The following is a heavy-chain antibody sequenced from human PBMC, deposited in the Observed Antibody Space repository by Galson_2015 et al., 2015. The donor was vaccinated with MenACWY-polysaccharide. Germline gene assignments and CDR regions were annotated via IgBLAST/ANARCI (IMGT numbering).Heavy chain of an antibody. D-gene: IGHD3-22*01. Sequence: SLRLSCAASGLTFSSYGMSWVRQALGKGLEWVSTVTGGGGGTYYADSVKGRFTISRDNSKSTLYLQMSSLRAEDTAVYYCATHYDSSGTNYWGQGALVTVSS. CDR3: ATHYDSSGTNY. V-gene: IGHV3-23*01. CDR1: GLTFSSYG. CDR2: VTGGGGGT. J-gene: IGHJ4*02.